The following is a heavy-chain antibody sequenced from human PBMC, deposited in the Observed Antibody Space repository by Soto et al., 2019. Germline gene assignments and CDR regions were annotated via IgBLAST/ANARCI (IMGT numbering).Heavy chain of an antibody. CDR3: ARDGSGWYGGGYYYYYGMDV. J-gene: IGHJ6*02. D-gene: IGHD6-19*01. CDR2: IYYSGST. Sequence: SETLSLTCTVSGGSISSYYWSWIRQPPGKGLEWIGYIYYSGSTNYNPSLKSRVTISVDTSKNQFSLKLSSVTAADTAVYYCARDGSGWYGGGYYYYYGMDVWGQGTTVTVSS. V-gene: IGHV4-59*01. CDR1: GGSISSYY.